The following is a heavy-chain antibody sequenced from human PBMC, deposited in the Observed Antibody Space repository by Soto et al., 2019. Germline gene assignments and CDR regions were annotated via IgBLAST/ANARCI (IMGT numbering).Heavy chain of an antibody. CDR1: GFNFNDYW. V-gene: IGHV3-7*01. Sequence: PGGSLRLSCAASGFNFNDYWMGWVRQAPAKGLEWVANINQDGSETFYVDSVKGRFTISRNNAKKSLYLQMNSLRVEDTAVYYSVFSARWGQGALVTVSS. CDR2: INQDGSET. D-gene: IGHD6-6*01. J-gene: IGHJ4*02. CDR3: VFSAR.